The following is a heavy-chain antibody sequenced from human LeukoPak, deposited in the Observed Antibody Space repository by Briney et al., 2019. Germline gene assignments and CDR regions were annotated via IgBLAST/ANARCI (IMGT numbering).Heavy chain of an antibody. D-gene: IGHD3-22*01. CDR3: ASSFSGYYYGLDY. Sequence: PGGSLRLSCAASGFTFSSHGMNWVRQAPGKGLEWVSSISSSSSYIYYADSVKGRFTISRDNAKNSLYLQMNSLRAEDTAVYYCASSFSGYYYGLDYWGQGTLVTVSS. CDR2: ISSSSSYI. CDR1: GFTFSSHG. V-gene: IGHV3-21*01. J-gene: IGHJ4*02.